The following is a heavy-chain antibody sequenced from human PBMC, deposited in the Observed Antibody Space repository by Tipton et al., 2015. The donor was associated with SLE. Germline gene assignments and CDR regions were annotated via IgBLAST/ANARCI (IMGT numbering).Heavy chain of an antibody. J-gene: IGHJ4*02. CDR1: GGSFSGYY. V-gene: IGHV4-34*01. D-gene: IGHD2-21*01. CDR2: INNGGTT. Sequence: TLSLTCAVYGGSFSGYYWSWIRQTPGKGLEWIGDINNGGTTNYNPSLKSRVVISVDTSKKQFSLNLYSVTATDTAVYYCARRPGGGGVFNYWGQGTLVAASS. CDR3: ARRPGGGGVFNY.